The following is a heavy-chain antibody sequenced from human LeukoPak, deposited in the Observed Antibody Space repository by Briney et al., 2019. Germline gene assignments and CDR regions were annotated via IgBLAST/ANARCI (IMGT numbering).Heavy chain of an antibody. CDR2: ISSSSTI. CDR1: GFTFSSYS. Sequence: GGSLRLSCAASGFTFSSYSMNWVRQAPGKGLEWVSYISSSSTIYYADSVKGRFTISRDNAKNSLYLQMNSLRAEDTAVYYCARGRYYMDVWGKGTTVTV. V-gene: IGHV3-48*01. CDR3: ARGRYYMDV. J-gene: IGHJ6*03.